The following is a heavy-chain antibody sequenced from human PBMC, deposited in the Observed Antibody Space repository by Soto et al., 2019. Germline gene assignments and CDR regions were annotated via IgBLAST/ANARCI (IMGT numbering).Heavy chain of an antibody. CDR1: GGSISGYY. J-gene: IGHJ4*02. D-gene: IGHD6-13*01. V-gene: IGHV4-59*01. CDR3: ARGSAAGTKSPFDY. Sequence: VQLQESGPGLVKPSETLSLTCTVSGGSISGYYWSWIRQSPGKGLEWIGYIHYSGSTNYNPSLKRRLTISVDTSTNPTSLKLSSVTAADTAVYYCARGSAAGTKSPFDYWGQGTLFTVSS. CDR2: IHYSGST.